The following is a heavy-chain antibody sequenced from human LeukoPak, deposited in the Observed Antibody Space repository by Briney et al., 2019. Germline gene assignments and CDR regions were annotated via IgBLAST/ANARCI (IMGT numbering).Heavy chain of an antibody. D-gene: IGHD3-16*01. CDR2: VSYDGARI. V-gene: IGHV3-30*09. CDR3: ARARGAYLRY. Sequence: PGGSLRLSCAASGFTFRHYAMHRVRQAPGKGLEWVAVVSYDGARIYYADSVKGRFAISRDNANSTLFLQMNNLTADDTALYYCARARGAYLRYWGQGTLVSVSS. CDR1: GFTFRHYA. J-gene: IGHJ4*02.